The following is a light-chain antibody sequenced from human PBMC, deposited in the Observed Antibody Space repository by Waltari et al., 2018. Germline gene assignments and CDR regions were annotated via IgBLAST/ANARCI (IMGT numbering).Light chain of an antibody. CDR1: QSVLFRSNNKNY. Sequence: DIVMTQSPESLAVSLGERAPNNCKSSQSVLFRSNNKNYLAWYPQKPGQPPRVLIYWASARESGVPDRFSGSGSGTDFTLTISSLQAEDVAVYYCQQYSSTPLTFGGGTKVEI. V-gene: IGKV4-1*01. CDR3: QQYSSTPLT. CDR2: WAS. J-gene: IGKJ4*01.